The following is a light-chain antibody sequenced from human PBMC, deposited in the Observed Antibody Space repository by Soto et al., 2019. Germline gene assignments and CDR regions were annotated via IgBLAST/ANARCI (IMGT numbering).Light chain of an antibody. CDR1: QSVSSH. V-gene: IGKV3-11*01. Sequence: VVLTHSPASLSFSPVHRAPLSCSASQSVSSHLAWYQQKPGQAPRLLIYDASNRATGIPARFSGSGSGTDFTLTISSLEPEDYAVYYCQQRSNWPPITSGQGTRLEIK. J-gene: IGKJ5*01. CDR3: QQRSNWPPIT. CDR2: DAS.